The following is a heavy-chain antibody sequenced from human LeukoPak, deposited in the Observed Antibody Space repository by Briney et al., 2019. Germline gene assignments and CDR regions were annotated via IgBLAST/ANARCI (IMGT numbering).Heavy chain of an antibody. V-gene: IGHV3-48*03. CDR2: ISSSGSTI. CDR1: GFTFSSYG. CDR3: ARDFFGSYDY. Sequence: GGSLRLSCAASGFTFSSYGMNWVRQAPGKGLEWVSYISSSGSTIYYADSVKGRFTISRDNAKNSLYLQMNSLRAEDTAVYYCARDFFGSYDYWGQGTLVTVSS. D-gene: IGHD3-10*01. J-gene: IGHJ4*02.